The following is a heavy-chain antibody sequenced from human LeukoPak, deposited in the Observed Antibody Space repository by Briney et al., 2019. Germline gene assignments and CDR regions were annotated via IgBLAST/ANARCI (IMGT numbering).Heavy chain of an antibody. V-gene: IGHV3-20*04. J-gene: IGHJ4*02. D-gene: IGHD3-22*01. CDR1: GFTFDDYG. CDR3: ARGLSYYDSSGYGGRFDY. Sequence: GGSLRLSCAASGFTFDDYGMSWVRQAPGKGLEWVSGINWNGGSTGYADSVKGRFTISSDNAKNSLYLQMNSLRAEDTALYYCARGLSYYDSSGYGGRFDYWGQGTLVTVSS. CDR2: INWNGGST.